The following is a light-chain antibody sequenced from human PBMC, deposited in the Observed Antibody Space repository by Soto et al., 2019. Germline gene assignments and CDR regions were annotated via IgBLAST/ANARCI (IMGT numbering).Light chain of an antibody. V-gene: IGKV3-11*01. CDR2: DAY. Sequence: EVVLTQSPGTLSLSRGHTATHSCRASQSFRGLVPGYEQKPVHVPRLLIYDAYTRDTGIPPRFSCSVSGTDFTLTISSLQPQDSAVYYCQQRHMWTITFGQGTRL. CDR3: QQRHMWTIT. J-gene: IGKJ5*01. CDR1: QSFRGL.